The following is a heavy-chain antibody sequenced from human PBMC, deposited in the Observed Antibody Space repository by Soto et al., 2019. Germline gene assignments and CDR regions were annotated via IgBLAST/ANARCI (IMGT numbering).Heavy chain of an antibody. CDR3: AREAAYDYVWGRPRGEHDY. CDR2: IIPILGIA. V-gene: IGHV1-69*08. CDR1: GGTFSSYT. D-gene: IGHD3-16*01. J-gene: IGHJ4*02. Sequence: QVQLVQSGAEVKKPGSSVKVSCKASGGTFSSYTISWVRQAPGQGLEWMGRIIPILGIANYAQKFQGRVTITAENSASTAYMGRSRRRAEDTAVYCCAREAAYDYVWGRPRGEHDYWGEGALVTVSS.